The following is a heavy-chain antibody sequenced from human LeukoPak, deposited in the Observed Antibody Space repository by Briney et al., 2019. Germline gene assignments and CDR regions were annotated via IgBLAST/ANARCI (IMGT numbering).Heavy chain of an antibody. Sequence: SETLSLTCAVYGGSISGYYWGWIRQPPGKGLEWIGSIYYSGSTYYNPSLKSRVTISVDTSKNQFSLKLSSVTAADTAVYYCARDRSGYSYGPRYYYGMDVWGQGTTVTVSS. D-gene: IGHD5-18*01. CDR3: ARDRSGYSYGPRYYYGMDV. CDR2: IYYSGST. J-gene: IGHJ6*02. CDR1: GGSISGYY. V-gene: IGHV4-39*07.